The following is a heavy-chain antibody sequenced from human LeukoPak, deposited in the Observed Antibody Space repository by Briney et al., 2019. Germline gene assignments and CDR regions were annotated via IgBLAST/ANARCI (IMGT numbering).Heavy chain of an antibody. D-gene: IGHD2-2*01. CDR2: IYSSGST. CDR3: AKDFAHYDYCSSTSCYSGGWDY. V-gene: IGHV4-59*01. J-gene: IGHJ4*02. Sequence: SETLSLTCTVSGDSFSSYYWIWIRQPPGQGLELIGYIYSSGSTNYNPSLKSRVTISVDTSKNQFSLRLSSVTAADTAVYYCAKDFAHYDYCSSTSCYSGGWDYWGQGTLVTVSS. CDR1: GDSFSSYY.